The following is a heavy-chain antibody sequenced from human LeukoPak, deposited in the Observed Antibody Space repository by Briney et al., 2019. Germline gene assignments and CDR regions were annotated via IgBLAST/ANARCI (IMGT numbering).Heavy chain of an antibody. CDR1: GYTFTSYD. D-gene: IGHD5-24*01. CDR3: ARFNSPGGRWLQHAYYYGMDV. J-gene: IGHJ6*02. Sequence: ASVKVSCKASGYTFTSYDMNWVRQATGQGLEWMGWMNPNRGNTGYAQKFQRRVTMTRNTSISTAYMELSSLRSEDTAVYYCARFNSPGGRWLQHAYYYGMDVWGQGTTVTVSS. V-gene: IGHV1-8*01. CDR2: MNPNRGNT.